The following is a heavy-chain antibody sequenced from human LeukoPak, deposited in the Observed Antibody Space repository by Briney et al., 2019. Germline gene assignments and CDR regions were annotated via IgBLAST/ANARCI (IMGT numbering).Heavy chain of an antibody. D-gene: IGHD3-10*01. V-gene: IGHV1-2*02. Sequence: GASVKVSCKASGYTFTGYYMHWVRQAPGQGLEWMGWINPNSGGTNYAQKFQGRVTMTRDTSISTAYMELSRLRSDDTAVYYCAREYYGSGSYYNLNDYWGQGTLVTVSS. CDR2: INPNSGGT. CDR1: GYTFTGYY. CDR3: AREYYGSGSYYNLNDY. J-gene: IGHJ4*02.